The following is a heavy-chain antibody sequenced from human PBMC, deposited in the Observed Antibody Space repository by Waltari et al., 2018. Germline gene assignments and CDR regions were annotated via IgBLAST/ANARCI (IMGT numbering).Heavy chain of an antibody. J-gene: IGHJ6*02. CDR3: AKDSILYVSAVARWGDQYYYYGLGV. D-gene: IGHD3-10*01. CDR1: GGSGSSDD. CDR2: ISTTGDI. Sequence: QVQLQESGPGLVKPSETLALTCSGSGGSGSSDDWSWVWQAAGKGLEWIGRISTTGDIKYKPSLMSRVTMSVEKSKNQFSRRLISVTAADTAVSYCAKDSILYVSAVARWGDQYYYYGLGVWGHGTPVTVSS. V-gene: IGHV4-4*07.